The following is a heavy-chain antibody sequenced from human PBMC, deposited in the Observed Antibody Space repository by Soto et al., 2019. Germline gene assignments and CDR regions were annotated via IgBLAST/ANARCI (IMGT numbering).Heavy chain of an antibody. CDR2: IIPIFGTA. J-gene: IGHJ4*02. CDR1: GGTFSSYA. D-gene: IGHD5-18*01. Sequence: SVKVSCKASGGTFSSYAISWVRQAPGQGLEWMGGIIPIFGTANYAQKFQGRVTITADKSTSTAYMELSSLRSEDTAVYYCGVDTTGLLDYWGQGTLVTVSS. V-gene: IGHV1-69*06. CDR3: GVDTTGLLDY.